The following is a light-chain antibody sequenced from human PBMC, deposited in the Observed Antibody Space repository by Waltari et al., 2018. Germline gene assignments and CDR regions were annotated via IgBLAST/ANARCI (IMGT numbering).Light chain of an antibody. CDR1: SSDAGGYNY. V-gene: IGLV2-14*01. J-gene: IGLJ3*02. Sequence: QSALTQPASVSGSPGQSITISCTGTSSDAGGYNYVSWYQQDSGKAPKLMIYEVSNRPSGVSNRFSGSKSGNTASLTISGLQAEDEGDYYCSSITSSTTWVFGGGTKLTVL. CDR3: SSITSSTTWV. CDR2: EVS.